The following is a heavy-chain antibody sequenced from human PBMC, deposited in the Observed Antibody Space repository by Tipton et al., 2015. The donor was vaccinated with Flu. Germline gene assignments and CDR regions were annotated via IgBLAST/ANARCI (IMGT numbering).Heavy chain of an antibody. Sequence: LRLSCTVSGGSISSSSYYWTWIRQPAGKGLEWIGQIYTSGSTKYNPSLKSRVTITVDTSKNQFSLKLTSVTATDTALYYCARRDYSNYVSEPKNWFDPWGQGTLVTVSS. D-gene: IGHD4-11*01. CDR3: ARRDYSNYVSEPKNWFDP. CDR1: GGSISSSSYY. V-gene: IGHV4-61*09. CDR2: IYTSGST. J-gene: IGHJ5*02.